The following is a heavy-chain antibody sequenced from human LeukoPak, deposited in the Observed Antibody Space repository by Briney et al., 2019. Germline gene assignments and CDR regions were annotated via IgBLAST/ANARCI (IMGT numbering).Heavy chain of an antibody. Sequence: GGSLRLSCAASGFTFSSYALSWVRQAPGKGLEWVSAISGSGGSTYYADSVKGRFTISRDNSKNTLYLQMNSLRAEDTAVYYCAKDDVVVPAARDYWGQGTLVTVSS. CDR1: GFTFSSYA. CDR2: ISGSGGST. D-gene: IGHD2-2*01. J-gene: IGHJ4*02. V-gene: IGHV3-23*01. CDR3: AKDDVVVPAARDY.